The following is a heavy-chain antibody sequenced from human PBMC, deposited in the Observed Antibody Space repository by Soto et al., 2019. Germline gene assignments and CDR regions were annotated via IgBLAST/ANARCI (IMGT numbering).Heavy chain of an antibody. Sequence: PGESLKISCKGYGYDFTNYWIGWVRQMPGKGLEWMGIIDPGDSDTRYSPSFQGQVTISTDESISTAYLQWSSLKASDTAMYYCARLGEAAPGTALLIWGQGTLVTVSS. J-gene: IGHJ4*02. D-gene: IGHD6-13*01. V-gene: IGHV5-51*01. CDR1: GYDFTNYW. CDR3: ARLGEAAPGTALLI. CDR2: IDPGDSDT.